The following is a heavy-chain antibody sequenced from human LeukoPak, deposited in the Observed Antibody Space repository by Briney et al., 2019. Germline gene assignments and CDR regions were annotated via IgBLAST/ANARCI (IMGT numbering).Heavy chain of an antibody. CDR1: GGSFSGYY. Sequence: SETLSLTCAVYGGSFSGYYWSWIRQPPGKGLEWIGEINRSGSTNYNPSLKSRVTISVDTSKNQFSLKLSSVTAADTAVYYCARASTYCSSTSCYLDYWGQGTLVTVSS. D-gene: IGHD2-2*01. CDR3: ARASTYCSSTSCYLDY. V-gene: IGHV4-34*01. J-gene: IGHJ4*02. CDR2: INRSGST.